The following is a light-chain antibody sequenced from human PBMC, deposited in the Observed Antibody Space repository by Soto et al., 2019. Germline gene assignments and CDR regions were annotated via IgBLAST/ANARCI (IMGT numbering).Light chain of an antibody. CDR3: QHDYNLLT. V-gene: IGKV3-15*01. CDR2: GTS. J-gene: IGKJ4*01. Sequence: EIVMAQSPATLSVSPGERATLSCRASQSVSTNLAWYQQKPGQAPRLLIYGTSTRATGIPARFSGSGSGTEFTLTISSLQSEDFAVYYCQHDYNLLTFGGGTRWIS. CDR1: QSVSTN.